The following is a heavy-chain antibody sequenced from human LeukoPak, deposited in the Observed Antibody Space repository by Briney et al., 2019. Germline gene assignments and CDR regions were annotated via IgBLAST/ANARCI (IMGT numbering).Heavy chain of an antibody. Sequence: ASVKVSCKASGYTFTGYYMHWVRQAPGQGLEWMGWINPNSGGTNYAQKFQGWVTMTRDTFISTAYMELSRLRSDDTAVYYCARGGVLYYDSSGYYYDYWGQGTLVTVSS. V-gene: IGHV1-2*04. CDR2: INPNSGGT. CDR1: GYTFTGYY. J-gene: IGHJ4*02. CDR3: ARGGVLYYDSSGYYYDY. D-gene: IGHD3-22*01.